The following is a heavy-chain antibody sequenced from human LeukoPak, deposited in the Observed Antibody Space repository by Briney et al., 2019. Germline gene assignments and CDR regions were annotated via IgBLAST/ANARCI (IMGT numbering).Heavy chain of an antibody. V-gene: IGHV1-18*04. D-gene: IGHD3-16*01. Sequence: ASVKVSCKASGYTFTGYYMHWVRQAPGQGLEWMGWISAYNGNTNYAQKFQGRVTITTDESTSTAYMELSSLRSEDTAVYYCARGRLRLGLPGFDYWGQGTLVTVSS. J-gene: IGHJ4*02. CDR2: ISAYNGNT. CDR3: ARGRLRLGLPGFDY. CDR1: GYTFTGYY.